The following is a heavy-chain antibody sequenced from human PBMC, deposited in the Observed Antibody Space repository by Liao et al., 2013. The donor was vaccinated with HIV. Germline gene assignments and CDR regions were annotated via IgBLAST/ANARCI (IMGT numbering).Heavy chain of an antibody. J-gene: IGHJ4*02. CDR3: ARARAFGGVTRGWYFDY. CDR1: GGSFSGYY. Sequence: QVQLQQWGAGLLKPSETLSLTCAVYGGSFSGYYWSWIRQPPGKGLEWIGEINHSGSTNYNPSLKSRDTISVDTSKKQFSLKLSSVTAADTAVYYCARARAFGGVTRGWYFDYWGQGNPGHRSPQ. V-gene: IGHV4-34*01. D-gene: IGHD3-16*01. CDR2: INHSGST.